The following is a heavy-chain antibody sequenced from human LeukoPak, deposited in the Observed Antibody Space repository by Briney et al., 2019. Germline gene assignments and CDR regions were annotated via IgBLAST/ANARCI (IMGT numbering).Heavy chain of an antibody. CDR2: IHHSGNT. CDR3: ARHLTYSGGSARYFDY. J-gene: IGHJ4*02. Sequence: KPSETLSLTCSVCGGPVSSYYWSWIRQSPGKGLEWIGYIHHSGNTNYNPALKSRVTISVDTSKTQFSLKWSSVTATDTDVYYCARHLTYSGGSARYFDYWGQGILVTVSS. D-gene: IGHD6-19*01. V-gene: IGHV4-59*08. CDR1: GGPVSSYY.